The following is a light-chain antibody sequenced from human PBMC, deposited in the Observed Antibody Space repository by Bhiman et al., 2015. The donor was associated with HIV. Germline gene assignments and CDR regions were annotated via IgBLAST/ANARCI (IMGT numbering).Light chain of an antibody. Sequence: QSALTQPASVSGSPGQSIAISCSGFSNDFVSWYQQHPGKAPKLIIYDMYDRPSGVSNRFSGSKSGNTASLTISGLQADDEADYFCSTSTTLSLTFGGGTKLTVL. CDR3: STSTTLSLT. CDR1: SNDF. J-gene: IGLJ2*01. V-gene: IGLV2-14*03. CDR2: DMY.